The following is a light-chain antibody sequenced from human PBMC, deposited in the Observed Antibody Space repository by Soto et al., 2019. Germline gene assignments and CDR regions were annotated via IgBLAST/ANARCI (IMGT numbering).Light chain of an antibody. V-gene: IGKV1-5*01. CDR3: QQYNTYPWT. CDR1: QSISGW. Sequence: DIQMTQSPSTLSASVGDRVTITCRASQSISGWLAWYQQTPGKAPKLLISDASRLENGVPSRFRGSGSGTEFRLTITNLQPADSTTYYCQQYNTYPWTFGLGTKLEI. CDR2: DAS. J-gene: IGKJ1*01.